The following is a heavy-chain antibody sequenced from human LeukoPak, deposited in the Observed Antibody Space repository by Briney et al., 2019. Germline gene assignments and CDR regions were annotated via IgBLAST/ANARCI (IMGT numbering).Heavy chain of an antibody. D-gene: IGHD2-8*02. CDR2: ISYDGGNK. J-gene: IGHJ6*02. V-gene: IGHV3-30-3*01. CDR3: ATDDCTGGVCRPYHFYGMDV. CDR1: GFTFSSYA. Sequence: SGGSLRLSCAAPGFTFSSYAMHWVRQAPGKGLEWVAVISYDGGNKYYGDSVKGRFTISRDNSKNTLYVQMNSLRPEDTAVYYCATDDCTGGVCRPYHFYGMDVWGQVTTVTVSS.